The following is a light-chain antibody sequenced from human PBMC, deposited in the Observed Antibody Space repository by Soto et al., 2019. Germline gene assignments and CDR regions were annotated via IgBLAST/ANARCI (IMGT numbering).Light chain of an antibody. J-gene: IGKJ2*01. CDR2: GAS. Sequence: IVLTQSPGTLSLSPGERATFSCRASQSVTSSYLAWYQQKPGQAPRLLIYGASTRATGIPDRFSGSGAGTDFTLTVSRLEPEDFAVYYCQQYGSSLLFGQGTKLEIK. CDR3: QQYGSSLL. V-gene: IGKV3-20*01. CDR1: QSVTSSY.